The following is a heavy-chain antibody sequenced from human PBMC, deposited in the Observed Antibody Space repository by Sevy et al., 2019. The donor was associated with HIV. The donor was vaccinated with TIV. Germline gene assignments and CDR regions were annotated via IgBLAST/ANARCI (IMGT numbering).Heavy chain of an antibody. J-gene: IGHJ5*02. CDR2: IYYSGST. CDR1: GGSISSYY. CDR3: AREGRIEYYDSSGYYYGSXFDX. V-gene: IGHV4-59*13. Sequence: SETLSLTCTVSGGSISSYYWSWIRQPPGKGLEWIGYIYYSGSTNYNPSLKSRVTISVDTSKNQFSLKLSSVTAADTAVYYCAREGRIEYYDSSGYYYGSXFDXWXQGTLVTVSS. D-gene: IGHD3-22*01.